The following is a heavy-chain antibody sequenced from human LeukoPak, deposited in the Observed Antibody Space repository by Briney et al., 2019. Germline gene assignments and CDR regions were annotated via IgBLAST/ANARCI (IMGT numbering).Heavy chain of an antibody. V-gene: IGHV3-21*01. CDR1: GFTFSSYS. Sequence: GGSLRLSCAASGFTFSSYSMNWVRQAPGKRLEWVSSISSSSSYIYYADSVKGRFTISRDSAKNSLYLEMNSLRAEDTAVYYCARGGPVVRGIKLNPLDAFDIWGQGTMVTVSS. CDR2: ISSSSSYI. J-gene: IGHJ3*02. CDR3: ARGGPVVRGIKLNPLDAFDI. D-gene: IGHD3-10*01.